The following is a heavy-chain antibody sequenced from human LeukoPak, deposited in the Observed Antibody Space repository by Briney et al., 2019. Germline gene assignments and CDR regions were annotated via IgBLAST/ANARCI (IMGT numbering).Heavy chain of an antibody. CDR1: GGPFSGYY. J-gene: IGHJ6*03. D-gene: IGHD2-2*01. CDR3: ARGRGYCSSTSCRRETRRYYYYMDV. Sequence: SETLSLTCAVYGGPFSGYYWSWIRQPPGKGLEWIGEINHIGSTNYNPSLKSRVTISVDTSKNQFSLKLSSVTAADTAVYYCARGRGYCSSTSCRRETRRYYYYMDVWGKGTTVTVSS. CDR2: INHIGST. V-gene: IGHV4-34*01.